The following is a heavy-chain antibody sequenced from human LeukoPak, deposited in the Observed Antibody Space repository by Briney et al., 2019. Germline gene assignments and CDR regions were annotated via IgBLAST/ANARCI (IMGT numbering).Heavy chain of an antibody. CDR1: GYAFTGYN. V-gene: IGHV1-2*02. Sequence: ASVKVSCKASGYAFTGYNMHWVRQAPGQGLEGMGWINPNSGGTNYAQKFQGRVTMTRDMSIGTAYMELSRLTSDDTAVYYCARWFTITSGDYDILTSSYHRGMDVWGQGTTVTVSS. D-gene: IGHD3-9*01. CDR3: ARWFTITSGDYDILTSSYHRGMDV. CDR2: INPNSGGT. J-gene: IGHJ6*02.